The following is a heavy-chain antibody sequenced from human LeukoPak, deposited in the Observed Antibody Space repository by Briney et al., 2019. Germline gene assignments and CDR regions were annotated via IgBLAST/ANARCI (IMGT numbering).Heavy chain of an antibody. CDR3: AREDTAMGIDY. D-gene: IGHD5-18*01. J-gene: IGHJ4*02. CDR1: GGSVSSGSYY. CDR2: IYYSGST. Sequence: SETLSLTCTVSGGSVSSGSYYRSWIRQPPGKGREWVGYIYYSGSTNYNPSLKSRVTISVDTSKNQFSLKLSSVTAADTAVYYCAREDTAMGIDYWGQGTLVTVSS. V-gene: IGHV4-61*01.